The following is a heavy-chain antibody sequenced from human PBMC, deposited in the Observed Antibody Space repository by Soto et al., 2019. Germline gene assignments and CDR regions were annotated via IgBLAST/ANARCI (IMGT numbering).Heavy chain of an antibody. CDR3: SRGILV. V-gene: IGHV4-31*03. D-gene: IGHD5-18*01. CDR1: GGSINSGGYC. J-gene: IGHJ4*02. Sequence: QVQLQESGPGLVKPSQTLSLTCTVSGGSINSGGYCWSWIRQHPGKGLDWIGCISYGGSTSYNPSRKVRVTRSVDTSKNQFSLKLTSVTAADTAVYYCSRGILVWGQGALITVSS. CDR2: ISYGGST.